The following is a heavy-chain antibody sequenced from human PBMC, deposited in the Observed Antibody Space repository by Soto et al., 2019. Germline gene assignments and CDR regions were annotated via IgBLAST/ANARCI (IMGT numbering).Heavy chain of an antibody. D-gene: IGHD1-1*01. CDR3: ASNIWNDDPDRDGTLNI. Sequence: QMLLEESGPGLVKPSETLSLTCSVSGGSVTNYYWHWIRQSPGKGLEWIGYLSSSGATSYSPPLKSRVTISVDASKNQLSLKMTSVTAADAALYYCASNIWNDDPDRDGTLNIWGQGTLVTVSS. J-gene: IGHJ3*02. CDR1: GGSVTNYY. CDR2: LSSSGAT. V-gene: IGHV4-59*08.